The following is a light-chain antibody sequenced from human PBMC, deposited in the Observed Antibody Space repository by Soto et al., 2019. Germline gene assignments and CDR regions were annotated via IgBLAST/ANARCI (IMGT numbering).Light chain of an antibody. CDR3: QSFDGSLSGYV. CDR1: NSDIGNYNI. CDR2: EVT. J-gene: IGLJ1*01. V-gene: IGLV2-23*02. Sequence: QSALTQPASVSGSPGQSITISCTGSNSDIGNYNIVSWYQQHPDKAPQLIIYEVTKRPSGVSNRFSGSKSGNTASLTISGLQAEDEADYYCQSFDGSLSGYVFGTGTKVTVL.